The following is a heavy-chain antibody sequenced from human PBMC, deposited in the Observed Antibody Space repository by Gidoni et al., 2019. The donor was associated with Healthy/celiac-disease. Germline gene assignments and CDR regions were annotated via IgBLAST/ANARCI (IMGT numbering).Heavy chain of an antibody. V-gene: IGHV3-11*01. J-gene: IGHJ6*02. CDR1: GFTFSDSE. CDR2: ITSSGSTI. Sequence: VQLVESGVGLVKPGGSVRLSCAASGFTFSDSEMRWIRQAPVKGLECVSYITSSGSTIYYADSAKGRFTISRDNAKLSLYLQMNSLRAEDTAVYSCARDRHSSVYRISSDSLDVWGQGTTVTVSS. D-gene: IGHD3-22*01. CDR3: ARDRHSSVYRISSDSLDV.